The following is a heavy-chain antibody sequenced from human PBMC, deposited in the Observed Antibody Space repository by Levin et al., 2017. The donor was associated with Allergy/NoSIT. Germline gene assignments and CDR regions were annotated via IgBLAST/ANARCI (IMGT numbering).Heavy chain of an antibody. CDR2: IYPGDSDT. CDR1: GYSFTSYW. V-gene: IGHV5-51*01. Sequence: GESLKISCKGSGYSFTSYWIGWVRQMPGKGLEWMGIIYPGDSDTRYSPSFQGQVTISADKSISTAYLQWSSLKASDTAMYYCARHGSGYCSGGSCYFFGPFGAFDIWGQGTMVTVSS. J-gene: IGHJ3*02. CDR3: ARHGSGYCSGGSCYFFGPFGAFDI. D-gene: IGHD2-15*01.